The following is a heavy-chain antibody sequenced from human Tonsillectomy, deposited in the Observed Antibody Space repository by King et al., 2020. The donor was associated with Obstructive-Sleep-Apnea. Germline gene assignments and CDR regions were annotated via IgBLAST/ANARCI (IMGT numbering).Heavy chain of an antibody. Sequence: VQLQESGPGLVKPSETLSLTCTVSGGSISSYYWSWIRQPPGKGLEWIGYIYYSGNTNYNPSLKSRVTISVDTSKNQFSLKLSSVTAADTAVYYCARGLVDTAMVYYWGQGTLVTVSS. CDR2: IYYSGNT. CDR3: ARGLVDTAMVYY. D-gene: IGHD5-18*01. CDR1: GGSISSYY. V-gene: IGHV4-59*01. J-gene: IGHJ4*02.